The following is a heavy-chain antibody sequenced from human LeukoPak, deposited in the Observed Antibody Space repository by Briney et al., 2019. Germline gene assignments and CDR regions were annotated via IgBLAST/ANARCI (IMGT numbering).Heavy chain of an antibody. CDR3: TTDRMVRGVSHGL. CDR2: IKSKTDGGTT. J-gene: IGHJ2*01. Sequence: RGSLRLSCAASGFTFSNAWMSWVRQAPGKGLEWVGRIKSKTDGGTTDYAAPVKGRFTISRDDSKNTLYLQMNSLKTEDTAVCYCTTDRMVRGVSHGLWGRGALVAVSS. V-gene: IGHV3-15*01. CDR1: GFTFSNAW. D-gene: IGHD3-10*01.